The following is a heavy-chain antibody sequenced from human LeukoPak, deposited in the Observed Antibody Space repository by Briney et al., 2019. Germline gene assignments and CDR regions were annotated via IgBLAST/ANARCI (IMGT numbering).Heavy chain of an antibody. D-gene: IGHD5-24*01. J-gene: IGHJ5*02. V-gene: IGHV3-23*01. CDR1: GFTFSTYA. CDR2: VVGSGDT. CDR3: AKDLHYNDGRWEFDP. Sequence: GGSLGLSCAASGFTFSTYAMTWVRKATGKGLDWVSCVVGSGDTYYTDSVKGRFTISRDSSKNTVYLQMNSLRVEDTAIYYCAKDLHYNDGRWEFDPWGQGTLVTVSS.